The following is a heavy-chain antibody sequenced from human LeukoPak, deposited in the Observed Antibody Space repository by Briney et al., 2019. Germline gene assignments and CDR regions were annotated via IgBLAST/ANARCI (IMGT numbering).Heavy chain of an antibody. J-gene: IGHJ4*02. CDR1: GFTFSSYA. CDR3: AKYLAGSGLYYFDY. V-gene: IGHV3-23*01. CDR2: ISGSGGST. Sequence: GGSLRLSCAASGFTFSSYAMSWVRQAPGKGLEWVSAISGSGGSTYYAGSVKGRFTISRDNSKNTLYLQMNSLRAEDTAVYYCAKYLAGSGLYYFDYWGQGTLVTVSS. D-gene: IGHD3-10*01.